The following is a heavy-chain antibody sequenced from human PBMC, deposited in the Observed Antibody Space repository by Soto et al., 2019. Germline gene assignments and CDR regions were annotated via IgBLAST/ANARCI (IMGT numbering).Heavy chain of an antibody. Sequence: PGGSLRLSCAASGFTFSTYGMHWVRQAPGKGLEWVAVISYDGSNRYYADSVEGRFTISRDNSKNTLYLQMNSLRADDTAVYFCAKTMTGWSMDVWGQGTTVTVSS. V-gene: IGHV3-30*18. D-gene: IGHD1-20*01. CDR3: AKTMTGWSMDV. J-gene: IGHJ6*02. CDR2: ISYDGSNR. CDR1: GFTFSTYG.